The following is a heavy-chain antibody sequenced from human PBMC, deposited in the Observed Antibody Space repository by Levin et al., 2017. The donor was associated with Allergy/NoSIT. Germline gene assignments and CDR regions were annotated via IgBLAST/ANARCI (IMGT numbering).Heavy chain of an antibody. Sequence: KISCKPSGGTFTNYTIHWVRQAPGQGFEWMGRFIPLLDTAHYAQKFQGRVTVTADKSAGTAYMDLSRLRFDDTAVYYCATGPLGGFDRWGPGTLVTVSS. CDR1: GGTFTNYT. CDR2: FIPLLDTA. D-gene: IGHD7-27*01. V-gene: IGHV1-69*08. J-gene: IGHJ5*02. CDR3: ATGPLGGFDR.